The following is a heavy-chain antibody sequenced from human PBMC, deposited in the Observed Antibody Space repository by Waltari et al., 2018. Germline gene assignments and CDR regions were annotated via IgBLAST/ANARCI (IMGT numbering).Heavy chain of an antibody. Sequence: QVQLQQWGAGLLKPSETLSLTCAVYGGSFSGYYWRWIRQPPGKGLEWIGEINHSGSTNYNPSLKSRVTISVDTSKNQFSLKLSSVTAADTAVYYCARDGGGEEMATITGWFDPWGQGTLVTVSS. V-gene: IGHV4-34*01. D-gene: IGHD5-12*01. J-gene: IGHJ5*02. CDR2: INHSGST. CDR3: ARDGGGEEMATITGWFDP. CDR1: GGSFSGYY.